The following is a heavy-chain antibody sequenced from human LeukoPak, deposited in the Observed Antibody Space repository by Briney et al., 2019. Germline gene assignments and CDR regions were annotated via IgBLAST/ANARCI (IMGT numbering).Heavy chain of an antibody. CDR1: GYTFTGYY. CDR2: INPNSGGI. CDR3: ARVCRAVAGRTFDY. J-gene: IGHJ4*02. D-gene: IGHD6-19*01. Sequence: ASVKVSCKASGYTFTGYYMHWVRPAPGQGREWMGWINPNSGGINYAQKFQGRVTMTRDTSISTAYMELSRLRSDDTAVYYCARVCRAVAGRTFDYWGQGTLVTVSS. V-gene: IGHV1-2*02.